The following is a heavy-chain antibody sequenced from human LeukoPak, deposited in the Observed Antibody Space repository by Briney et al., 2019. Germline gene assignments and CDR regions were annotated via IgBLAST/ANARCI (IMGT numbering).Heavy chain of an antibody. Sequence: SLTLSLTCTVSGGSISSGGYYWSWIRQHPGKGLEWIGYIYYSGSTYYNPSLKSRVTISVDTSKNQFSLKLSSVTAADTAVYYCARGANYGDIFDYWGQGTLVTVSS. V-gene: IGHV4-31*03. CDR3: ARGANYGDIFDY. CDR2: IYYSGST. D-gene: IGHD4-17*01. CDR1: GGSISSGGYY. J-gene: IGHJ4*02.